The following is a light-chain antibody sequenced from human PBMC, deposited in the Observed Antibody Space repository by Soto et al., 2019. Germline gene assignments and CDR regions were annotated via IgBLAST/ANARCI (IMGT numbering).Light chain of an antibody. J-gene: IGLJ1*01. CDR2: EVS. V-gene: IGLV2-14*01. Sequence: QSVLTQPASVSGSPGQSITISCTGTSSDVGGYNFVSWYQHHPGKAPELMIYEVSKRPSGVSDRFSGSKSGNTASLTISGLQADDEGDYYCPSYASSRTLVFGSGTKVTVL. CDR1: SSDVGGYNF. CDR3: PSYASSRTLV.